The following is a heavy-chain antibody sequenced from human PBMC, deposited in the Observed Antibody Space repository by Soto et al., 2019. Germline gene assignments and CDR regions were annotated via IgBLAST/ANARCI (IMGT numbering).Heavy chain of an antibody. Sequence: SVKVSCKASGGTFSSYAISWVRQAPGQGLELMGGIIPIFGTANYAQKFQGRVTITADESTSTAYMELSSLRSEDTAVYYCARDGPRGDGYKGEAFDIWGQGTMVTVSS. CDR3: ARDGPRGDGYKGEAFDI. J-gene: IGHJ3*02. CDR2: IIPIFGTA. CDR1: GGTFSSYA. D-gene: IGHD3-10*01. V-gene: IGHV1-69*13.